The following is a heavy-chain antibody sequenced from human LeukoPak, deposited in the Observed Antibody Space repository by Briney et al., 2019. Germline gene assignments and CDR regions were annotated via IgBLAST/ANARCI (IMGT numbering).Heavy chain of an antibody. J-gene: IGHJ2*01. V-gene: IGHV3-23*01. CDR2: ISGSGGST. Sequence: GGSLRLSCAASGFTFSSYAMGWVRQAPGKGLEWVSAISGSGGSTYYADSVKGRFTLSRDNSKNTLYLQMNSLRAEDTAIYYCAKDPSYWYFDLWGRGTLVAVSS. CDR3: AKDPSYWYFDL. CDR1: GFTFSSYA.